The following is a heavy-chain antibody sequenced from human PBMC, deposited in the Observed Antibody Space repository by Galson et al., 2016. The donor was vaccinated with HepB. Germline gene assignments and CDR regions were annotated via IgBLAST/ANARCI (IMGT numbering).Heavy chain of an antibody. D-gene: IGHD3-16*02. Sequence: SLRLSCAASGFTFSSSVMSWVCQAPGKGLEWVSSTSASGDRTFYADSVNGRFTISRETSRDTLYLHMTSLRAEDTAEDYCAKESRPRGGRFASFLDGMKDTGYFDSWGQGTLVTVSS. CDR3: AKESRPRGGRFASFLDGMKDTGYFDS. V-gene: IGHV3-23*01. CDR1: GFTFSSSV. CDR2: TSASGDRT. J-gene: IGHJ4*02.